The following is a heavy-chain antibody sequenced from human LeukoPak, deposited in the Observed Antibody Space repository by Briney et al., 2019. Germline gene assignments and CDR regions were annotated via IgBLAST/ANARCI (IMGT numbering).Heavy chain of an antibody. J-gene: IGHJ4*02. CDR1: GFTFSDYY. V-gene: IGHV3-11*01. CDR2: ISTSGNTI. Sequence: PGGSLRLSCAASGFTFSDYYMTWIRQAPGKGLEWVSYISTSGNTIYYADSVRGRFTISRDNAKNSLFLQMNSLRAEDTGMYYCAKYGAPGWSGYCDYWGQGTLVTVSS. D-gene: IGHD4/OR15-4a*01. CDR3: AKYGAPGWSGYCDY.